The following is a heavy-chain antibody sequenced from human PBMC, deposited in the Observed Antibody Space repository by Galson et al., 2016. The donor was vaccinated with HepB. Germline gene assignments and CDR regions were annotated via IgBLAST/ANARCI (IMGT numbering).Heavy chain of an antibody. V-gene: IGHV4-39*01. Sequence: ETLSLTCTVSGGSISSNSYYWGWIRQPPGRGLEWIGSIYYSGSTYYNPSLTSRVTISVDMSKNQFSLKLSSVTAADTAVYYCARHLKIQLWLRGNWFDPWGQGTLVTVSS. J-gene: IGHJ5*02. CDR2: IYYSGST. CDR1: GGSISSNSYY. CDR3: ARHLKIQLWLRGNWFDP. D-gene: IGHD5-18*01.